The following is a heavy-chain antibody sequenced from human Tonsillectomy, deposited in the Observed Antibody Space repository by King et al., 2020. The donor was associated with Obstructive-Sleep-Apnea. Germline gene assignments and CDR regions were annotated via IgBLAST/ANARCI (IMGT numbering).Heavy chain of an antibody. CDR2: INPNTGGT. V-gene: IGHV1-2*02. CDR1: GYTFTGYY. CDR3: ARDAAAELHTRSNDFDY. D-gene: IGHD6-13*01. Sequence: QLVQSGAEVKKPGASVRISCTASGYTFTGYYIHWVRQAPGQGLEWMGWINPNTGGTDYAQKFQGRVTMTRDTSISTAYMELSSLRSDDTAVYFCARDAAAELHTRSNDFDYWGQGTLVTVSS. J-gene: IGHJ4*02.